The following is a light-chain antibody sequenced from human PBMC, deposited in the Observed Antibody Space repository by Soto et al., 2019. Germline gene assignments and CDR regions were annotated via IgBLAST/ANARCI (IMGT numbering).Light chain of an antibody. CDR3: SSYAGNSNLI. CDR2: EVF. Sequence: QSALTQPPSASGSPGQSVTISCTGSSTDVGDNNFVAWYRHRPGKAPQLIIYEVFKRPSGVPDRFSGSKSGNTASLTVSGLQADDEADYYCSSYAGNSNLIFGGGTKLTVL. J-gene: IGLJ2*01. V-gene: IGLV2-8*01. CDR1: STDVGDNNF.